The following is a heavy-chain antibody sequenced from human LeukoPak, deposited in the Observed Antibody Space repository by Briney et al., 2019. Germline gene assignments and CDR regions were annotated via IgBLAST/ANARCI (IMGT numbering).Heavy chain of an antibody. CDR1: GFTFNSYG. J-gene: IGHJ4*02. CDR2: IWYDGSNK. Sequence: GGSLRLSCAASGFTFNSYGMHWVRQAPGKGLEWVAVIWYDGSNKYYADSVKGRFTISRDNSKNTLYLQMNSLRAEDTAVYYCAKVGSLWFGELDYWGQGTLVTVSS. V-gene: IGHV3-30*02. CDR3: AKVGSLWFGELDY. D-gene: IGHD3-10*01.